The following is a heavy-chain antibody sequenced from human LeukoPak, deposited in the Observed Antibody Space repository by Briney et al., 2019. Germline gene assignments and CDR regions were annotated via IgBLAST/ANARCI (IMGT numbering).Heavy chain of an antibody. CDR1: GGSISSYY. CDR3: ARFTSVATIRQPGRYYFDY. Sequence: SETLSLTCTVSGGSISSYYWSWIRQHPGKGLEWIGYIYYSGSTYYNPSLKSRVSISVDTSKNQLSLKLSSVTAADTAVYFCARFTSVATIRQPGRYYFDYWGQGTLVTVSS. V-gene: IGHV4-59*06. CDR2: IYYSGST. D-gene: IGHD6-19*01. J-gene: IGHJ4*02.